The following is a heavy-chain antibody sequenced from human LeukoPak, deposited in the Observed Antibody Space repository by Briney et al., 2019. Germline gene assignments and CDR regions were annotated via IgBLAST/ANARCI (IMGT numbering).Heavy chain of an antibody. Sequence: ASVKVSCKVSGYTLTELSMHWVRQAPGKGLEWMGGFDPEDGETIHAQKFQGRVTMTEDTSTDTAYMELSSLRSEDTAVYYCATDPRNYYYMDVWGKGTTVTVSS. V-gene: IGHV1-24*01. CDR1: GYTLTELS. CDR3: ATDPRNYYYMDV. CDR2: FDPEDGET. J-gene: IGHJ6*03.